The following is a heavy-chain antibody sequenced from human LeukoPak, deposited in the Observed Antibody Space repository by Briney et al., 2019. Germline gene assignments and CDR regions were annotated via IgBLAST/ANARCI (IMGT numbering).Heavy chain of an antibody. CDR3: SRTQRGQRNDACDI. CDR1: GYSFTSYW. V-gene: IGHV5-51*01. J-gene: IGHJ3*02. Sequence: GESLKISCTGSGYSFTSYWIGWVRQMPGKGLEWMGIIYPGDSDTRYRPSFQGQVTISADKSIITPYLQWSSLKASDTAMYYCSRTQRGQRNDACDIWGQGTMFTVSS. CDR2: IYPGDSDT. D-gene: IGHD6-25*01.